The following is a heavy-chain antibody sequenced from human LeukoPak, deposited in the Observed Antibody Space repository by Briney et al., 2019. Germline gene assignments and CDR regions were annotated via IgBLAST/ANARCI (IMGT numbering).Heavy chain of an antibody. CDR3: AELGITMIGGV. J-gene: IGHJ6*04. Sequence: GGSLRLSCAASGFTFSSYTMTWVRQAPGKGLEWVSSISSSSSYIYYADSVKGRFTISRDNAKNSLYLQMNSLRAEDTAVYYCAELGITMIGGVWGKGTTVTISS. CDR2: ISSSSSYI. D-gene: IGHD3-10*02. V-gene: IGHV3-21*01. CDR1: GFTFSSYT.